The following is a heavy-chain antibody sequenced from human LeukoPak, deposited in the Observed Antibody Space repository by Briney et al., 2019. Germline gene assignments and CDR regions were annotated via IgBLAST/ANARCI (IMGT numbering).Heavy chain of an antibody. CDR1: GDSVSSSY. J-gene: IGHJ4*02. V-gene: IGHV4-59*02. CDR2: IHNSGST. D-gene: IGHD2-15*01. CDR3: RRGRMAATF. Sequence: SETLTLTCSVSGDSVSSSYWSWIRQPPGKGPEWIGYIHNSGSTNYYPSLKSRVTISVDSSKNQFSLKLTSVTAADTAVYYCRRGRMAATFWGQGTLVTVSS.